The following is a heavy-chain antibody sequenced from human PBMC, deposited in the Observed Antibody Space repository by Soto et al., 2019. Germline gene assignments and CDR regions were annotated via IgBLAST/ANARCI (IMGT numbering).Heavy chain of an antibody. V-gene: IGHV4-59*01. CDR1: GDSISSYY. Sequence: QVQLQESGPGLVTPSETLSLTCAVSGDSISSYYWTWIRQPPGQGLEWIGFIYYTGSTNYNPSLKSRVTISVYRSKNQFTLRLMSVNAADTPVYSCATLTEGIAIYWGQGTLVTASS. CDR2: IYYTGST. D-gene: IGHD6-13*01. CDR3: ATLTEGIAIY. J-gene: IGHJ4*02.